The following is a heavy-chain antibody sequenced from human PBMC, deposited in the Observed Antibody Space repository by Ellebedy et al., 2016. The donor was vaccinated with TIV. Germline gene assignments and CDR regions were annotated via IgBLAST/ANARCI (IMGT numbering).Heavy chain of an antibody. J-gene: IGHJ4*02. CDR1: GFTFGDYF. V-gene: IGHV3-23*01. CDR3: AKSAGESSGYYFGY. D-gene: IGHD3-22*01. CDR2: ITHTGSTT. Sequence: GESLKISCAASGFTFGDYFMSWVRQAPGKGLEWVSYITHTGSTTYYADSVGGRFTISRDNSNNTLYLQMNSLRAEDTAEYYCAKSAGESSGYYFGYWGQGTLVTVSS.